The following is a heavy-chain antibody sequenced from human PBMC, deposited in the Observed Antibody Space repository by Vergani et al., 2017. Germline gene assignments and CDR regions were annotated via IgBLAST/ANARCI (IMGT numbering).Heavy chain of an antibody. V-gene: IGHV3-NL1*01. J-gene: IGHJ4*02. CDR3: ARAYYYDSSGTFDY. CDR1: GFTFSSYG. Sequence: QVQLVESGGGVVQPGGSLRLSCAASGFTFSSYGMHWVRQAPGKGLEWVSVIYSGGSTYYADSVKGRFTISRDNSKNTLYLQMNSLRAEDTAVYYCARAYYYDSSGTFDYWGQGTLVTVSS. D-gene: IGHD3-22*01. CDR2: IYSGGST.